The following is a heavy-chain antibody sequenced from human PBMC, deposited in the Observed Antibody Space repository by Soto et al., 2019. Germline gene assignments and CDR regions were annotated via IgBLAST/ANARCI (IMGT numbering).Heavy chain of an antibody. CDR2: INAGNGNT. CDR3: ARPYYDFWSGYYPSDAFDX. CDR1: GYTFTSYA. D-gene: IGHD3-3*01. Sequence: ASVKVSCKASGYTFTSYAMHWVRQAPGQRLEWMGWINAGNGNTKYSQKFQGRVTITRDTSASTAYMELSSLRSEDTAVYYCARPYYDFWSGYYPSDAFDXWGQGTMVTVSS. V-gene: IGHV1-3*01. J-gene: IGHJ3*01.